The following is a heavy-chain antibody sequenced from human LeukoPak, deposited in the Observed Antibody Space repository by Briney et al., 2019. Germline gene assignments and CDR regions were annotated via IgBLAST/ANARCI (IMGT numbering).Heavy chain of an antibody. CDR1: GGTLSRHV. CDR2: TILISPTA. CDR3: ATGRVSDTTLVSWFDT. J-gene: IGHJ5*02. V-gene: IGHV1-69*05. D-gene: IGHD5-18*01. Sequence: GASVKLSCKASGGTLSRHVVSWLRQAPGQGPEWMGGTILISPTANYAQKFQDRLTITMDESTSFMEFSSLRFEDTAVYYCATGRVSDTTLVSWFDTWGQGSLVTVSS.